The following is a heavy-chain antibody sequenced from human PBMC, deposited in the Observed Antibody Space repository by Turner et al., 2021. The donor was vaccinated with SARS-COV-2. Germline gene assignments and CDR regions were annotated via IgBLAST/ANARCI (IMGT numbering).Heavy chain of an antibody. CDR3: AKLSTS. J-gene: IGHJ2*01. Sequence: QVQLVQSGAEVKKPGASVTVSCKTSGYTFTDSYIHWVRQPPGQGLESMGWINPKDGGTSYAEKYRGRLTMTSDTSSSTVYMELSSLRSDDTAIYYCAKLSTSWGRGTRVTVS. V-gene: IGHV1-2*02. CDR2: INPKDGGT. D-gene: IGHD2-15*01. CDR1: GYTFTDSY.